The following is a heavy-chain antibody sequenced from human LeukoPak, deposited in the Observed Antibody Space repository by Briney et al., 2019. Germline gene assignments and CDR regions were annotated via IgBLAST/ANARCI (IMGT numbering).Heavy chain of an antibody. D-gene: IGHD3-9*01. Sequence: GEALKSSWKGSGYSFTGYWIGWGRQMPGKGLEWRGIIYPCDSDTRYSPAFQGQFTISADKSISTAYLPCSSLKAADTAMYYCGRSRSGYFAWLALYYWGQGTLVTVSS. CDR1: GYSFTGYW. V-gene: IGHV5-51*01. CDR3: GRSRSGYFAWLALYY. CDR2: IYPCDSDT. J-gene: IGHJ4*02.